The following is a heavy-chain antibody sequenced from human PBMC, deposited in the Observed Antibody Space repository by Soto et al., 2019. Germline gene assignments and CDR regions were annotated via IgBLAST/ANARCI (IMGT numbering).Heavy chain of an antibody. CDR3: ARRISPPGRRFGP. D-gene: IGHD3-3*02. J-gene: IGHJ5*02. CDR2: IYYSGNA. Sequence: QLQLQESGPGLAKPSETLSLTCTVSGGSISSSSYHWGWIRQPPGKGLEWIGTIYYSGNAYYNPSLNSRLNIFLDKSQNQFTLWLNPGATGGPGVYYLARRISPPGRRFGPRGQGTPVTVSS. CDR1: GGSISSSSYH. V-gene: IGHV4-39*01.